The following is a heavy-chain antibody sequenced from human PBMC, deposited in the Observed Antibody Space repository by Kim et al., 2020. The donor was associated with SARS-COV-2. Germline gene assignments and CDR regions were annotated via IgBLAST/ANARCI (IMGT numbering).Heavy chain of an antibody. CDR2: ISGSGKDT. V-gene: IGHV3-23*01. Sequence: GGSLRLSCTTSGFTFSDYVMTWVRKAPGKGLECVSGISGSGKDTYYADSVRGRFTISRDNAKNTLYLQMNSLRAEDTAVYYCAKYCNANSCYYYYGMDVWGQGTTVTVSS. D-gene: IGHD2-15*01. CDR3: AKYCNANSCYYYYGMDV. CDR1: GFTFSDYV. J-gene: IGHJ6*02.